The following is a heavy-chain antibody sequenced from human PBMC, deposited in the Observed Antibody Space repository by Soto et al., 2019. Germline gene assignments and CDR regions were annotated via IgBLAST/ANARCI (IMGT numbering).Heavy chain of an antibody. V-gene: IGHV3-30*03. D-gene: IGHD3-22*01. CDR3: ATNYYDSSGYYFNAFDI. CDR2: ISYDGSNK. CDR1: GFTFSSYG. Sequence: SGGSLRLSCAASGFTFSSYGMHWVRQAPGKGLEWVAVISYDGSNKYYADSVKGRFTISRDNSKNTLYLQMNSLRAEDTAVYYCATNYYDSSGYYFNAFDIWGQGTMVTVSS. J-gene: IGHJ3*02.